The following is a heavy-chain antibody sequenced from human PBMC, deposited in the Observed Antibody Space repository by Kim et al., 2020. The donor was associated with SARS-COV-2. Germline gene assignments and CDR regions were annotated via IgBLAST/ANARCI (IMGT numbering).Heavy chain of an antibody. D-gene: IGHD3-3*01. V-gene: IGHV4-39*07. CDR2: IYYSGST. CDR1: GGSISSSSYY. Sequence: SETLSLTCTVSGGSISSSSYYWGWIRQPPGKGLEWIGSIYYSGSTYYNPSLKSRVTISVDTSKNQFSLKLSSVTAADTAVYYCAREGKYYDFWSGPCNWFDPWGQGTLVTVSS. CDR3: AREGKYYDFWSGPCNWFDP. J-gene: IGHJ5*02.